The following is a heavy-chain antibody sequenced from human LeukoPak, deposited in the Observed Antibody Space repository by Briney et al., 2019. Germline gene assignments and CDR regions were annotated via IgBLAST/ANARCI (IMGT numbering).Heavy chain of an antibody. D-gene: IGHD2-2*01. CDR3: ARSESGVQYFQHYFYIDA. Sequence: SETLSLTCTVSNGDINNYYWSWVRQPPGKGLEWIVYIYYRGRTKYNPSLKSRVTISIDTSNDQVSLRLNSLTAADTAVYYCARSESGVQYFQHYFYIDAWGKGTTVTVSS. V-gene: IGHV4-59*01. CDR1: NGDINNYY. J-gene: IGHJ6*03. CDR2: IYYRGRT.